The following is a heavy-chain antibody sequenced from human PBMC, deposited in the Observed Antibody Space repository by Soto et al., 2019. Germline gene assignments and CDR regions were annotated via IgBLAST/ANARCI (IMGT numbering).Heavy chain of an antibody. CDR2: IYYSGST. J-gene: IGHJ5*02. CDR3: ARGMVRGVNNWFDP. CDR1: GGSISSYY. Sequence: SETLSLTCTVSGGSISSYYWSWIRQPPGKGLEWIGYIYYSGSTNYNPSLKSRVTISVDTSKNQFSLKLSSVTAADTAVYYCARGMVRGVNNWFDPWGQGTLVTVSS. D-gene: IGHD3-10*01. V-gene: IGHV4-59*01.